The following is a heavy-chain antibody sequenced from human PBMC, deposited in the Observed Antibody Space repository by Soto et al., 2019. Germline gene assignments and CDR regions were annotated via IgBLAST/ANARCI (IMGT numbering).Heavy chain of an antibody. CDR3: ARGSPLASYDSSGYYFDY. J-gene: IGHJ4*02. CDR2: INHSGST. V-gene: IGHV4-34*01. CDR1: GGPFSGYY. Sequence: SPTCAVYGGPFSGYYWSWIRQPPGKGLEWIGEINHSGSTNYNPPLKSRVTISVDTSKNQFPLKLSSVTAADTAVYYCARGSPLASYDSSGYYFDYWGQGTLVTVSS. D-gene: IGHD3-22*01.